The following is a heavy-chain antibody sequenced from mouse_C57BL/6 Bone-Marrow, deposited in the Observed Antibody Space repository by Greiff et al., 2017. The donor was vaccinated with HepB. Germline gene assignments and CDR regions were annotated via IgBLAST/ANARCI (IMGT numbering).Heavy chain of an antibody. D-gene: IGHD1-1*01. CDR1: GYAFSSSW. J-gene: IGHJ3*01. Sequence: VKLMESGPELVKPGASVKISCKASGYAFSSSWMNWVKQRPGKGLEWIGRIYPGDGDTNYNGKFKGKATLTADKSSSTAYMQLSSLTSEDSAVYFCARHYGSPLFAYWGQGTLVTVSA. V-gene: IGHV1-82*01. CDR2: IYPGDGDT. CDR3: ARHYGSPLFAY.